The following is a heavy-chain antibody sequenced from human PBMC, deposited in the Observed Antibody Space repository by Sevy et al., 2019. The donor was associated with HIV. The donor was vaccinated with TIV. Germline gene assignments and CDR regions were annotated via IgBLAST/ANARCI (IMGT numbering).Heavy chain of an antibody. CDR1: GFNVNNYG. CDR2: VPYDGSKS. Sequence: GGSLRLSCEVSGFNVNNYGMHWVRQAPGKALEWVAMVPYDGSKSHYVDSVKGRFTISRDYSENTLYLQMNNLRVEDTAVYYCARDHNTGWCNWFDPWGQGTLVTVSS. CDR3: ARDHNTGWCNWFDP. V-gene: IGHV3-30*02. J-gene: IGHJ5*02. D-gene: IGHD3-9*01.